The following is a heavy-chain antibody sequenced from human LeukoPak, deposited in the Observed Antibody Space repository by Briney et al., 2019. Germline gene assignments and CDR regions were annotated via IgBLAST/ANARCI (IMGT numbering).Heavy chain of an antibody. J-gene: IGHJ6*03. CDR3: ARETSQKGPHYMDV. CDR2: IYYSGST. V-gene: IGHV4-59*01. CDR1: GGSLSSYY. Sequence: PSETLSLTCTVSGGSLSSYYWSWLRQPPGKGLEWIGYIYYSGSTNYNPSLTSRATISVDTSKNQFSLKLSSVTAADTAVYYCARETSQKGPHYMDVWGKGTTVTISS.